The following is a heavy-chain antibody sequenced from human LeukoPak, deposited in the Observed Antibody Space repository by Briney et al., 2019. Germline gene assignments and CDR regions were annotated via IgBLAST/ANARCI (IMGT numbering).Heavy chain of an antibody. CDR2: IYYSGST. CDR3: ARREGSYFDY. V-gene: IGHV4-59*01. Sequence: SETLSLTCTVSGVSISSYYWSWLRQPPGKGLEWIGYIYYSGSTNYNPSLKSRVTISVDTSKNQFSLKLSSVTAADTAVYYCARREGSYFDYWGQGTLVTVSS. J-gene: IGHJ4*02. CDR1: GVSISSYY.